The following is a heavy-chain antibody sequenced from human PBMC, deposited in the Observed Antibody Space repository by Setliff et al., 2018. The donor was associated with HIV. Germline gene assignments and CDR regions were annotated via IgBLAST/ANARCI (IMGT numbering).Heavy chain of an antibody. D-gene: IGHD4-17*01. CDR3: ARAAAGNTGPFDL. CDR2: IYHTGST. J-gene: IGHJ4*02. Sequence: SETLSLTCTVSGGSINSTSYYWGWIRQPPGNGLEWIGSIYHTGSTYYKPSLKSRVTISVDTSKNQFSLRLSSVAAGDTAVYYCARAAAGNTGPFDLWGQGSPVTVSS. CDR1: GGSINSTSYY. V-gene: IGHV4-39*01.